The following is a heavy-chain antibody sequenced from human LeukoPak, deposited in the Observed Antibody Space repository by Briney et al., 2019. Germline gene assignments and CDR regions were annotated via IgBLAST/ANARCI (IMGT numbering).Heavy chain of an antibody. CDR1: GGSFSGYF. CDR2: INHSGST. J-gene: IGHJ6*02. CDR3: ARGRACTSTSCYAPNYYYYYGMDV. Sequence: SETLSLTCAVYGGSFSGYFWSWIRQPPGKGLEWIGEINHSGSTNYNPSLKSRVTISVDTSKNQFSLKLNSLTAADTGVFYCARGRACTSTSCYAPNYYYYYGMDVWGQGTTVTVSS. V-gene: IGHV4-34*01. D-gene: IGHD2-2*01.